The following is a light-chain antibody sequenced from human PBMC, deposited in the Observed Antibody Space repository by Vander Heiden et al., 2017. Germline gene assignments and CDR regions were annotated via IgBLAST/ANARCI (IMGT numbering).Light chain of an antibody. CDR3: QQDYDQGYT. J-gene: IGKJ2*01. V-gene: IGKV1-33*01. Sequence: DIQMTQSPSSLSASVGDRVTITCQASQDISNYLNWYQQKPGKAPKLLIYDASNFEKGVPSRFHGSGSGTDFTLTMRSLPPEDNATYYCQQDYDQGYTFGQGTKLEIK. CDR2: DAS. CDR1: QDISNY.